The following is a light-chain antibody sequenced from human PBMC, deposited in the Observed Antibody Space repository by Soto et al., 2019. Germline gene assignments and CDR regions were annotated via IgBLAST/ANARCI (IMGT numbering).Light chain of an antibody. Sequence: QSVLTQPASVSGSPGQSITISCTGTRGDVGGFNLVSWYQQYASKVPKLIIYAVTERPSGVSTRFSGSKSGNTAYLTISGLQAEDEATYYCCSFAGTSTFVFGGGTKVTVL. CDR2: AVT. CDR3: CSFAGTSTFV. CDR1: RGDVGGFNL. J-gene: IGLJ3*02. V-gene: IGLV2-23*02.